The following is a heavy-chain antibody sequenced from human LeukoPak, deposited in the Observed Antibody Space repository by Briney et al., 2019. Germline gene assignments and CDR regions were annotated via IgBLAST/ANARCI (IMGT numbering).Heavy chain of an antibody. D-gene: IGHD3-3*01. CDR2: IKLDGSEK. CDR1: GFTFSGYA. V-gene: IGHV3-7*03. J-gene: IGHJ4*02. Sequence: PGGSLRLSCAASGFTFSGYAMNWVRQAPGKGLEWVANIKLDGSEKNYVDSVKGRFTISRDNTKNSLYLQMNNLRAEDTAVFYCARDQYDTWSRRGNFDSWGQGTLVIVSS. CDR3: ARDQYDTWSRRGNFDS.